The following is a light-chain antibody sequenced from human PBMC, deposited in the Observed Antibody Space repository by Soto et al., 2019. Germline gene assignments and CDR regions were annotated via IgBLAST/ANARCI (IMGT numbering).Light chain of an antibody. CDR3: HQFHDYPVT. Sequence: DIQLTQSPSTLSASVGDRVTITCRASQSVSTWLAWYQQKPGKAPKLLIHKAPTLEKGAQSRFSGRGSGTVFTLAISSLQPDYSATYYCHQFHDYPVTVGGGTKVQI. V-gene: IGKV1-5*03. CDR2: KAP. J-gene: IGKJ4*01. CDR1: QSVSTW.